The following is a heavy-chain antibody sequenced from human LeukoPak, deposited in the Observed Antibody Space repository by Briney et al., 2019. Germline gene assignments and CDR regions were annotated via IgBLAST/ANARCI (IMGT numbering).Heavy chain of an antibody. CDR3: AKERDTAMVTIDY. V-gene: IGHV3-30*02. D-gene: IGHD5-18*01. CDR1: GFTFSSYG. CDR2: IRYDGSNK. Sequence: GGSLRLSCAASGFTFSSYGMHWARQAPGKGLEWVAFIRYDGSNKYYADSVKGRLTISRDNSKNTLYLQMNSLRAEDTAVYYCAKERDTAMVTIDYWGQGTLVTVSS. J-gene: IGHJ4*02.